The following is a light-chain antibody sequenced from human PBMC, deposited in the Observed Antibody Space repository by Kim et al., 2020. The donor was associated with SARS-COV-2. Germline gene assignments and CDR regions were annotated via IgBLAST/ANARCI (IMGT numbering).Light chain of an antibody. J-gene: IGKJ4*01. CDR1: QSVSSY. V-gene: IGKV3-11*01. CDR2: DTS. CDR3: QQRSNWVT. Sequence: LSLSPGERATLSCRASQSVSSYLAWYQQKPGQAPRLLIYDTSNRATGIPARFSASRSGTDFTLTISSLEPEDFAVYYCQQRSNWVTFGGGTKLEI.